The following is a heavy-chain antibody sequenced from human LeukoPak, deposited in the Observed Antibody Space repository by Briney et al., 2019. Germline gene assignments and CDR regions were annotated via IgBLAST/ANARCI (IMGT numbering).Heavy chain of an antibody. D-gene: IGHD6-13*01. CDR3: ARLVGSSWYREVLRGRDY. CDR2: IYHSGNT. J-gene: IGHJ4*02. V-gene: IGHV4-38-2*01. Sequence: PSETLSLTCRVSDYYINNGYYWGWIRQPPGKGLEWIGSIYHSGNTYYNPSLKSRVTISVDTSKNQFSLKLTSVTAADAAVYYCARLVGSSWYREVLRGRDYWGQGTLVTVSS. CDR1: DYYINNGYY.